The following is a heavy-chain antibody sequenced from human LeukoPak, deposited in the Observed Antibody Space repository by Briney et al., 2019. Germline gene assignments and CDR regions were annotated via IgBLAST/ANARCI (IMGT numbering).Heavy chain of an antibody. D-gene: IGHD3-9*01. CDR3: AKDATASPYFHWFDN. V-gene: IGHV3-33*06. J-gene: IGHJ4*02. CDR2: IWYDGSNK. CDR1: GFTFSSYG. Sequence: GGSLRLSCAASGFTFSSYGMHWVRQAPGKGLEWVAVIWYDGSNKYYADSVKGRFTISRDNSKNTLYLQMNSLRAEDTAVYYCAKDATASPYFHWFDNWGQGTQVIVSS.